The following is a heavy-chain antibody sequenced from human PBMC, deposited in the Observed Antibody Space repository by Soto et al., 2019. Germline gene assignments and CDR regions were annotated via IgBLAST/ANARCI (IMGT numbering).Heavy chain of an antibody. D-gene: IGHD2-2*01. Sequence: ASAEPTWKSSGYRYTCNGMRCVRQEPGQGLEWMGWISAYNGNTNYAQKLQGRVTMTTDTSTSTAYMELRSLRSDDTAVYYCAREDGPSIVVVPAAMSDNWFDPWGQGTLVTVSS. CDR1: GYRYTCNG. V-gene: IGHV1-18*01. CDR3: AREDGPSIVVVPAAMSDNWFDP. CDR2: ISAYNGNT. J-gene: IGHJ5*02.